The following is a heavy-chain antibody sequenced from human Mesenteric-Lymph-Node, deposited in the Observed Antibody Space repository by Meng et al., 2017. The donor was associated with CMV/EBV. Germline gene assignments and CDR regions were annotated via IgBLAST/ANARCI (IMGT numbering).Heavy chain of an antibody. J-gene: IGHJ4*02. D-gene: IGHD2-8*01. CDR3: ARGRTGSTKPSEADY. V-gene: IGHV3-30*02. Sequence: GESLKISCAASGFTFSSYSMNWVRQAPGKGLEWVAFIRYDGSNKYYADSVKGRFTISRDNSKNTLYLQMNSLRAEDTAVYYCARGRTGSTKPSEADYWGQGTLVTVSS. CDR2: IRYDGSNK. CDR1: GFTFSSYS.